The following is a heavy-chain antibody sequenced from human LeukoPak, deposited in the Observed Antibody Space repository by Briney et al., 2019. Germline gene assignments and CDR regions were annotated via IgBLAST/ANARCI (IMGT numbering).Heavy chain of an antibody. J-gene: IGHJ4*02. CDR2: IYYSGST. Sequence: SETLSLTCTVSGGSISSYYWSWIRQPPGKGLEWIGYIYYSGSTNYNPSLKSRVTISVDTSKNQFSLKLSSVTAADTAVYYCARHHPRNTVDFWGQGTLVTVSS. D-gene: IGHD3-16*02. CDR1: GGSISSYY. CDR3: ARHHPRNTVDF. V-gene: IGHV4-59*08.